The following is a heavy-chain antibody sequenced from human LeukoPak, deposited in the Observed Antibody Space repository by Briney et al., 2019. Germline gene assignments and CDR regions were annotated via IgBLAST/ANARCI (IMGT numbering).Heavy chain of an antibody. Sequence: SETLPLTCTVSGGSISSYHWSWIRQPAGKGLEWIGRIYTSGSTNYNPSLKSRVTISVDTSKNQFSLKLTSVTAADTAVYYCARTTEGGYTYGYFYYYYMDVWGKGTTVTISS. D-gene: IGHD5-18*01. CDR3: ARTTEGGYTYGYFYYYYMDV. J-gene: IGHJ6*03. CDR2: IYTSGST. CDR1: GGSISSYH. V-gene: IGHV4-4*07.